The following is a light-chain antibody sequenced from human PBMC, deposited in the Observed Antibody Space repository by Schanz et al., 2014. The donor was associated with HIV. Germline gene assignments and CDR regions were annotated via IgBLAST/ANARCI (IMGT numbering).Light chain of an antibody. Sequence: QSALTQPPSASGSPGQSVTISCTGTSNDVGDYNYVSWYQQHPGKAPKIMIYEVNKRPSGVPDRFSGSMSGNTASLTISGLQAEDEADYYCSSYGGGDTLLFGGGTKLTVL. CDR3: SSYGGGDTLL. J-gene: IGLJ3*02. V-gene: IGLV2-8*01. CDR2: EVN. CDR1: SNDVGDYNY.